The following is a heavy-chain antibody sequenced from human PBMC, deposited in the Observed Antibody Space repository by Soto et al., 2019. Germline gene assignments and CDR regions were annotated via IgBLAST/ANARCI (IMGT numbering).Heavy chain of an antibody. D-gene: IGHD1-26*01. J-gene: IGHJ3*02. CDR1: GFTFSIYS. Sequence: EVQLVESVGGLVQPGGSRRLTCAASGFTFSIYSMNWVRQAPWKVLEWVSYIMPGSNHIFYADYVQGRFTISGAKDKNALYLQMLSPRADDTARYYCAIEKVGATSLHVLAIWGQGTMLTVSS. CDR3: AIEKVGATSLHVLAI. V-gene: IGHV3-48*01. CDR2: IMPGSNHI.